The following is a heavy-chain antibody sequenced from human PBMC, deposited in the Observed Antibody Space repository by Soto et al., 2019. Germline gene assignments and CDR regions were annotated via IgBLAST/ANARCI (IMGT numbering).Heavy chain of an antibody. CDR3: ARDLATVRQGGWFDP. D-gene: IGHD4-17*01. V-gene: IGHV4-30-4*01. CDR1: GGSISSGDYY. CDR2: IYYSGST. J-gene: IGHJ5*02. Sequence: QVQLQESGPGLVKPSQTLSLTCTVSGGSISSGDYYWSWFRQPPGKGLEWIGYIYYSGSTYYNPSLKSRVTISVDTSKNQFSLKLSSVTAADTAVYYCARDLATVRQGGWFDPWGQGTLVTVSS.